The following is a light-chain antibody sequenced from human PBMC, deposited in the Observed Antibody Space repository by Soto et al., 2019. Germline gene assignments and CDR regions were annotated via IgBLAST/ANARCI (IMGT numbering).Light chain of an antibody. V-gene: IGKV3-11*01. J-gene: IGKJ5*01. CDR1: QSFRGL. CDR2: DAY. CDR3: QQRHVWPIT. Sequence: EAVLTQSPVTLSLSPGERATLSCRASQSFRGLLAWYQQKPGQAPRLLIDDAYKRATGITPRFSGSGSGTDFTLTISSLEPEDSAVYYCQQRHVWPITFGQGTRLEIK.